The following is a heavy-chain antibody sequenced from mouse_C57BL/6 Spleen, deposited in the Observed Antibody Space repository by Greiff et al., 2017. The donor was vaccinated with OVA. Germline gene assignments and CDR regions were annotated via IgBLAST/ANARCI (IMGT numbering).Heavy chain of an antibody. CDR3: ATAQAPDY. V-gene: IGHV1-50*01. Sequence: VQLQQPGAELVKPGASVKLSCKASGYTFTSYWMQWVKQRPGQGLEWIGEIDPSDSYTNYNQKFKGKATLTVDTSSSTAYMQLSSLTSEDSAVYYCATAQAPDYWGQGTTLTVSS. D-gene: IGHD3-2*02. CDR1: GYTFTSYW. J-gene: IGHJ2*01. CDR2: IDPSDSYT.